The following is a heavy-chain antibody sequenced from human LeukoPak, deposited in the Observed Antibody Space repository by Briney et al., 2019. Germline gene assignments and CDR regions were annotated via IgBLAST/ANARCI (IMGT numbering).Heavy chain of an antibody. J-gene: IGHJ4*02. CDR2: ISAYNGNT. D-gene: IGHD2-15*01. CDR3: ARDSCSGGSCYVDY. V-gene: IGHV1-18*01. Sequence: GASVKVSCKASGYTFLSYGISWVRQAPGQGPEWMGWISAYNGNTHDAQKFQGRVTMTTDTSTSTVYMELRSLRADDAAMYYCARDSCSGGSCYVDYWGQGTLVTVSS. CDR1: GYTFLSYG.